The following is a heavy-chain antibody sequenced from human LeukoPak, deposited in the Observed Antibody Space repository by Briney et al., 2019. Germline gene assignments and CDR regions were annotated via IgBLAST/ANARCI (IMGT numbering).Heavy chain of an antibody. CDR2: MNPNSGDT. Sequence: GASVKVSCKASGYTFTNYDISWLRQATGQGLEWMGWMNPNSGDTGYAEKFQGRVTMTRDTSTNTAYMELTSLTSDDTAIFYCARTGMGGNVWIDSWGQGTLVTVSS. J-gene: IGHJ5*01. CDR1: GYTFTNYD. V-gene: IGHV1-8*01. CDR3: ARTGMGGNVWIDS. D-gene: IGHD1-26*01.